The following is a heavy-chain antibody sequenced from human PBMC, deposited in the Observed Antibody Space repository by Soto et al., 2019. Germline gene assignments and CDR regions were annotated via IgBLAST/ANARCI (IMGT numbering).Heavy chain of an antibody. CDR3: ATVRYCSSTSCYGLYGMDV. J-gene: IGHJ6*02. V-gene: IGHV1-69*13. CDR1: GGTFSSYA. D-gene: IGHD2-2*01. CDR2: IIPIFGTA. Sequence: WASVKVSCKASGGTFSSYAISWVRQAPGQGLEWMGGIIPIFGTANYAQKFQGRVTITADESTSTAYMELSSLRSEDTAVYYCATVRYCSSTSCYGLYGMDVWGQGTTVTVSS.